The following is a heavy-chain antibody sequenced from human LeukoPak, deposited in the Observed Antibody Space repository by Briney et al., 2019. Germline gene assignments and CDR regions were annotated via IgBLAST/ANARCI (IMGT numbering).Heavy chain of an antibody. Sequence: SETLYLTCAVSGYSISRGYYWGWIRQPPGKGLEWIGSIYHSGTTYYNPSLKSRVTISVDTSKNQFSLKVRSVTAADTAVYYCAGWFGELLSLFAYWGQGALVTVSS. J-gene: IGHJ4*02. CDR3: AGWFGELLSLFAY. D-gene: IGHD3-10*01. V-gene: IGHV4-38-2*01. CDR1: GYSISRGYY. CDR2: IYHSGTT.